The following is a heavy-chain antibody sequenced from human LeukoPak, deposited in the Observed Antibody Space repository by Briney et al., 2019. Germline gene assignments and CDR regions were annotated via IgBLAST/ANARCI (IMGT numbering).Heavy chain of an antibody. V-gene: IGHV3-23*01. J-gene: IGHJ3*02. CDR3: AKALEPVTTLDDAFDI. CDR1: GFTFSSYA. D-gene: IGHD4-17*01. Sequence: GGSLRLSCAASGFTFSSYAMSWVRQAPGKGLEWVSAISSSGGSTYYADSVKGRFTISRDNSKNTLYLQMNSLRAEDAAVYYCAKALEPVTTLDDAFDIWGQGTMVTVSS. CDR2: ISSSGGST.